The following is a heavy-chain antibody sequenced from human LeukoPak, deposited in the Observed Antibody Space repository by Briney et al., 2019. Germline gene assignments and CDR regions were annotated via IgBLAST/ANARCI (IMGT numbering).Heavy chain of an antibody. CDR1: GFTFSSYS. V-gene: IGHV3-21*01. D-gene: IGHD1-26*01. CDR3: ARDEWGDAFDI. J-gene: IGHJ3*02. CDR2: ISSSSSYI. Sequence: KPGGSLRLSCAASGFTFSSYSMNWVRQAPGKGLEWVSSISSSSSYIHSADSVRGRFTISRDNDKNSLFLKMNSLRAEETAMYYCARDEWGDAFDIWGQGTMVTVFS.